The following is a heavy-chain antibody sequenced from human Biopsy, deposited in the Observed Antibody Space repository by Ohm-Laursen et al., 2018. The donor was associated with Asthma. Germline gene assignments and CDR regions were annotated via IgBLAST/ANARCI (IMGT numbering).Heavy chain of an antibody. J-gene: IGHJ4*02. D-gene: IGHD2-2*01. CDR2: INSVFGTT. V-gene: IGHV1-69*01. CDR3: ARKAGSCISRTCYSLDF. CDR1: GGTFNTYV. Sequence: SSVKVSCKSLGGTFNTYVIGGGRQAPGQGLEWVGGINSVFGTTTYPQKFQDRVTITADDSTSTVYMELSSLRSEDTAVYYCARKAGSCISRTCYSLDFWGQGTLVTVSS.